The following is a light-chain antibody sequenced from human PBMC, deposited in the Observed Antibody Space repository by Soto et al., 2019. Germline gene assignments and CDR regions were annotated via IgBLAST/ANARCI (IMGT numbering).Light chain of an antibody. CDR2: SAS. J-gene: IGKJ2*01. CDR3: QHFYNTLMYT. CDR1: QNIRYY. Sequence: DIQMTQSPSSLSASVGDRVAITCRASQNIRYYLNWYQQKPGRAPKLLIYSASSLQSGVPSRFSGSGSGTAFTLTISGLQPEDFATYYCQHFYNTLMYTFAQGTKLEIK. V-gene: IGKV1-39*01.